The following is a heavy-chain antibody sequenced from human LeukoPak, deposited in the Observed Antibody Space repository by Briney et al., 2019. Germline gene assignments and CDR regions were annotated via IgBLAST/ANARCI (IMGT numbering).Heavy chain of an antibody. J-gene: IGHJ4*02. Sequence: PSETLSLTCAVSGGSISSGGYSWSWIRQPPGKGLEWIGYIYHSGSTYYNPSLKSRVTISVDRSKNQFSLKLSSVTAADTAVYYCARAPGVDTAEALDYWGQGTLVTVSS. D-gene: IGHD5-18*01. CDR1: GGSISSGGYS. V-gene: IGHV4-30-2*01. CDR2: IYHSGST. CDR3: ARAPGVDTAEALDY.